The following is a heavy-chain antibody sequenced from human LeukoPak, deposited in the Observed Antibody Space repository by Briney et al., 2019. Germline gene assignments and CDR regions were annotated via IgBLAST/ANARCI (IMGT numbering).Heavy chain of an antibody. V-gene: IGHV3-23*01. CDR1: GFTFNTFA. D-gene: IGHD3-10*01. Sequence: GGSLRLSCAASGFTFNTFAMSWVRQAPGKELEWVSAISGSGANTFYADSVKGRFTISRDNSKNTLYLQMNSLRAEDTAVYYCAKSRYISGSYSDYWGQGTLVTVSS. CDR3: AKSRYISGSYSDY. CDR2: ISGSGANT. J-gene: IGHJ4*02.